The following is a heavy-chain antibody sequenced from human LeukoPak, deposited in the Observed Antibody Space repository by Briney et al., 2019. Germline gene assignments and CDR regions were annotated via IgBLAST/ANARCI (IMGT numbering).Heavy chain of an antibody. D-gene: IGHD6-13*01. CDR2: IKQDGSEK. CDR3: ARVVGSSWYGYYYYGMDV. J-gene: IGHJ6*02. CDR1: GFTFSSYW. V-gene: IGHV3-7*01. Sequence: SGGSLRLSCAASGFTFSSYWMSWVRQAPGKGLEWVANIKQDGSEKYYVDSVKGRFTISRDNAKNSLYLQMNSLRAEDTAVYYCARVVGSSWYGYYYYGMDVWGQGTTVTVSS.